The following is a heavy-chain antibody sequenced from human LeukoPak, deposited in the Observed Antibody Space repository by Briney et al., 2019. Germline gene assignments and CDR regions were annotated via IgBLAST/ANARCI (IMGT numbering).Heavy chain of an antibody. CDR1: GYTFTSYY. Sequence: GASVKVSCKASGYTFTSYYVHWVRQAPGQGLEWMGIINPSGGSTSYAQKFQGRVTMTRDTSTSTVYMELSSLRSEDTAVYYCARDIVVVPAAMISEYNWFDPWGQGTLVTVSS. CDR3: ARDIVVVPAAMISEYNWFDP. V-gene: IGHV1-46*01. J-gene: IGHJ5*02. D-gene: IGHD2-2*01. CDR2: INPSGGST.